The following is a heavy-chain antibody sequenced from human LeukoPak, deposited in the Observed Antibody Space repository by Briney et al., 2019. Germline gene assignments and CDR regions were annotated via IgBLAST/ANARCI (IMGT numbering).Heavy chain of an antibody. J-gene: IGHJ4*02. CDR3: AREGYCNSTSCYKPFDY. CDR1: GGTFSSYA. D-gene: IGHD2-2*01. CDR2: ISAYNGNT. V-gene: IGHV1-18*01. Sequence: ASVKVSCKASGGTFSSYAISWVRQAPGQGLEWMGWISAYNGNTNYAQKLQGRVTMTTDTSTSTAYMELRSLRSDDTAVYYCAREGYCNSTSCYKPFDYWGQGTLVTVSS.